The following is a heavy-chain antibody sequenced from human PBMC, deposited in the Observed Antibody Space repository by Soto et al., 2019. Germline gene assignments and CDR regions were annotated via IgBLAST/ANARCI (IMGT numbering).Heavy chain of an antibody. V-gene: IGHV1-69*01. CDR3: ARSSSSSSSWFDP. CDR1: GGTFSSYA. Sequence: QVQLVQAGAEVKKSGSSVKVSCKASGGTFSSYAISWVRQAPGQGLEWMGGIIPIFGTANYAQKFQGRVTITADESTSTAYMELSSLRSEDTDVYYCARSSSSSSSWFDPWGQGTLFCFSS. D-gene: IGHD6-6*01. J-gene: IGHJ5*02. CDR2: IIPIFGTA.